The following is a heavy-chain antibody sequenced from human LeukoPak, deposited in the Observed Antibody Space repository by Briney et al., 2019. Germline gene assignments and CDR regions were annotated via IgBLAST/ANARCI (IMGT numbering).Heavy chain of an antibody. J-gene: IGHJ4*02. Sequence: SETLSLTCTVSGGSISRYYWSWIRQPPGKGLGWIGYIYYSGSTNYNPSLKSRVTISVDTSKNQFSLKLSSVTAADTAVYYCARHEWWLPFDYWGQGTLVTVSS. D-gene: IGHD2-8*01. CDR3: ARHEWWLPFDY. CDR1: GGSISRYY. CDR2: IYYSGST. V-gene: IGHV4-59*08.